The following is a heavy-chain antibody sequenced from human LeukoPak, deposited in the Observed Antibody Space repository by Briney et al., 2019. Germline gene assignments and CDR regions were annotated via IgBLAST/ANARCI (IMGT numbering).Heavy chain of an antibody. CDR3: ARGPYSYDSSGAFDI. CDR1: GYIFSNYG. J-gene: IGHJ3*02. Sequence: GASVKVSCKTSGYIFSNYGITWVRQAPGQGLEWMAWISAYNGNTDSIQKVQGRITMTTDTSTSTAYMELRSLKSDDTAVYFCARGPYSYDSSGAFDIWGQGTMVTVSS. V-gene: IGHV1-18*01. D-gene: IGHD3-22*01. CDR2: ISAYNGNT.